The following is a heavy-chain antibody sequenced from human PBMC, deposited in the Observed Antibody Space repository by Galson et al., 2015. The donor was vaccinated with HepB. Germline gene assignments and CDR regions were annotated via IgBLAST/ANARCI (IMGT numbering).Heavy chain of an antibody. CDR2: ISYDGNIK. J-gene: IGHJ4*02. V-gene: IGHV3-30-3*01. CDR1: GFTFTSYS. D-gene: IGHD2-15*01. Sequence: SLRLSCAASGFTFTSYSMHWVRQAPGKGLDWVAVISYDGNIKYYADSVKGQFTISRDNSKDTLYLQMNSLRTENTAVYYCCSSRRTGPRGRHLDYWGQGTLVTVPS. CDR3: CSSRRTGPRGRHLDY.